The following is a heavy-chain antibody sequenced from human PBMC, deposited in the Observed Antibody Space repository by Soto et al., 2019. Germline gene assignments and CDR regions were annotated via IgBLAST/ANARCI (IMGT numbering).Heavy chain of an antibody. V-gene: IGHV4-30-4*08. CDR1: GGSISSGGYY. CDR3: ARVGTTYYYDSSGYYPSWFDP. J-gene: IGHJ5*02. CDR2: IYYSGST. D-gene: IGHD3-22*01. Sequence: SETLSITCTLSGGSISSGGYYWNWIRQHPGKGLEWIGYIYYSGSTYYNPSLKSRVTISVDTSKNQFSLKLSSVTAADTAVYYCARVGTTYYYDSSGYYPSWFDPWGQGTLVTVSS.